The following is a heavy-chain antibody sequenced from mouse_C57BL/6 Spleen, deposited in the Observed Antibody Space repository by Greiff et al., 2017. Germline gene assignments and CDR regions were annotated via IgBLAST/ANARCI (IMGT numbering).Heavy chain of an antibody. CDR3: ARSEAGVGG. CDR2: IDPSDSYT. J-gene: IGHJ2*02. Sequence: QVQLQQPGAELVKPGASVKLSCKASGYTFTSYWMQWVKQRPGQGLEWIGEIDPSDSYTNYNQKFKGKATLTVDTSSSTAYLQLSSLTSEDSAVYCCARSEAGVGGWGQGTSLTVSS. CDR1: GYTFTSYW. D-gene: IGHD1-1*02. V-gene: IGHV1-50*01.